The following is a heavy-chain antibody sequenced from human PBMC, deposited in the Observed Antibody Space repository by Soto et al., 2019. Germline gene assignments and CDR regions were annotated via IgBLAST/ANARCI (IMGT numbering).Heavy chain of an antibody. CDR2: ISSSGSTI. V-gene: IGHV3-11*01. CDR1: GFTFSDYY. D-gene: IGHD1-26*01. CDR3: ARDTELGPFDY. Sequence: CAASGFTFSDYYMSWIRQAPGKGLEWVSYISSSGSTIYYADSVKGRFTISRDNAKNSLYLQMNSLRAEDTAVYYCARDTELGPFDYWGQGTLVTVSS. J-gene: IGHJ4*02.